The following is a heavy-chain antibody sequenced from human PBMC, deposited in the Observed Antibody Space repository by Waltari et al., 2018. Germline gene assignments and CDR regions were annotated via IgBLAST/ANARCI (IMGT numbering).Heavy chain of an antibody. V-gene: IGHV3-30*18. CDR2: ISYDGSNK. Sequence: QVQLVESGGGVVQPGRSLRLSCAASGFTFSSYGMHWVRQAPGKGLEWVAVISYDGSNKYYADSVKGRFTISRDNSKNTLYLQMNSLRAEDTAVYYCAKQLWFGELSPDYWGQGTLVTVSS. D-gene: IGHD3-10*01. J-gene: IGHJ4*02. CDR1: GFTFSSYG. CDR3: AKQLWFGELSPDY.